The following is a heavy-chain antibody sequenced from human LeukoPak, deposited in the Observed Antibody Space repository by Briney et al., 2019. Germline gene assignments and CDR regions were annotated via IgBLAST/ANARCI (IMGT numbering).Heavy chain of an antibody. CDR1: GFTFGSYS. CDR2: ISSSSSYI. D-gene: IGHD5-18*01. CDR3: ARDEGYSYGFDY. V-gene: IGHV3-21*01. J-gene: IGHJ4*02. Sequence: PGGSLRLSCAASGFTFGSYSMNWVRQAPGKGLEWVSSISSSSSYIYYADSVKGRFTISRDNAKNSLYLQMNSLRAEGTAVYYCARDEGYSYGFDYWGQGTLVTVSS.